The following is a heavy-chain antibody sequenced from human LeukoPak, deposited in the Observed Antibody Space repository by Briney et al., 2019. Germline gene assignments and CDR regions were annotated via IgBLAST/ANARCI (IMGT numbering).Heavy chain of an antibody. J-gene: IGHJ4*02. Sequence: ASVKVSSKASGYTFTSYGISWVRQAPGQGLEWMGWISAYNGNTNYAQKLQGRVTMTTDTSTSTAYMELRSLRSDDTAVYYCARCYCSGGSCWIDYWGQGTLVTVSS. CDR1: GYTFTSYG. CDR2: ISAYNGNT. CDR3: ARCYCSGGSCWIDY. V-gene: IGHV1-18*01. D-gene: IGHD2-15*01.